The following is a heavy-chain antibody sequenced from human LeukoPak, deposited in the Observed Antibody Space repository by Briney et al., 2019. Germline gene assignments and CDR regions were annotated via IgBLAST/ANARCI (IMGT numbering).Heavy chain of an antibody. V-gene: IGHV3-7*01. J-gene: IGHJ4*02. D-gene: IGHD4-17*01. CDR2: MNLDGSEK. CDR1: GFTFSNHW. CDR3: ARDDYGPATY. Sequence: PGGSVRLSCAASGFTFSNHWMSWVRQAPGKGLEWVANMNLDGSEKYYVDSVKGRFTISRDNAKNSLYLQMNSLTAEDTAVYYCARDDYGPATYGGQGTLVTVSS.